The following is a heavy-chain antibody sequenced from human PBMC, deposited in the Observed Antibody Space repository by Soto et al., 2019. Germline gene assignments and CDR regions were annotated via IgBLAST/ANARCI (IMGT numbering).Heavy chain of an antibody. CDR1: GGSFSGYY. CDR2: SNHVGNT. J-gene: IGHJ4*02. V-gene: IGHV4-34*01. D-gene: IGHD5-18*01. Sequence: QVQLQQWGAGLLKPSETLSLTCAVYGGSFSGYYWSWIRQPPGKGLEWIGESNHVGNTNYNPALQSRLTMSVDPPTTQFSLRLTSVTAADTAVYYRARVLIAGVTTDWGQGTLVIVSS. CDR3: ARVLIAGVTTD.